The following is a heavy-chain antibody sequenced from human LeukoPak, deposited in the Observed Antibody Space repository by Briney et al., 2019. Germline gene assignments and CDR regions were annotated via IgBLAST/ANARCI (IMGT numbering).Heavy chain of an antibody. V-gene: IGHV4-30-2*01. J-gene: IGHJ6*03. Sequence: SETLSLTCTVSGGSISSGGYYWSWIRQPPGKGLEWTGYIYHSGSTYYNPSLKSRVTISVDRSKNQFSLKLSSVTAADTAVYYCARIPLPEYYYYMDVWGKGTTVTVSS. CDR3: ARIPLPEYYYYMDV. D-gene: IGHD2-2*02. CDR1: GGSISSGGYY. CDR2: IYHSGST.